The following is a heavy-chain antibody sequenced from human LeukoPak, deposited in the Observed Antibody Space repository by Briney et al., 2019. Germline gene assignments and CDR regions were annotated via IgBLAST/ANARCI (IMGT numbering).Heavy chain of an antibody. Sequence: RXXXXXXXEXXSSISSSSSYIYYADSVKGRFTISRDNAKNSLYLQMNSLRAEDTAVYYCARDYYDSSGYFDYWGQGTLVTVSS. V-gene: IGHV3-21*01. J-gene: IGHJ4*02. CDR3: ARDYYDSSGYFDY. D-gene: IGHD3-22*01. CDR2: ISSSSSYI.